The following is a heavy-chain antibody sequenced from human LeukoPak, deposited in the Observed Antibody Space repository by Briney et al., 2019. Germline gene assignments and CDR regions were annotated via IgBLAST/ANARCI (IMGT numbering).Heavy chain of an antibody. CDR3: ARDLYGDYEGY. V-gene: IGHV3-74*01. Sequence: PGGSLRLPFAASGFTFSSSWMHWVRQAPGKGLVGVSRINSDGSSTSYADSVKGRFTISRDNAKNTLYLQMNSLRAEDTAVYYCARDLYGDYEGYWGQGTLVTVSS. J-gene: IGHJ4*02. CDR2: INSDGSST. CDR1: GFTFSSSW. D-gene: IGHD4-17*01.